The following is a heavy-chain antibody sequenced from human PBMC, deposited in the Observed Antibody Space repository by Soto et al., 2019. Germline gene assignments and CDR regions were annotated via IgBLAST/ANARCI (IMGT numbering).Heavy chain of an antibody. CDR3: ARDPGYSSGWYDSAFDI. J-gene: IGHJ3*02. Sequence: SVKVSCKASGGTFSSYAISWVRQAPGQGLEWMGGIIPIFGTANYAQKFQGRVTITADESTSTAYMELSSLRSEDTAVYYCARDPGYSSGWYDSAFDIWGQGTMVTVSS. V-gene: IGHV1-69*13. CDR2: IIPIFGTA. D-gene: IGHD6-19*01. CDR1: GGTFSSYA.